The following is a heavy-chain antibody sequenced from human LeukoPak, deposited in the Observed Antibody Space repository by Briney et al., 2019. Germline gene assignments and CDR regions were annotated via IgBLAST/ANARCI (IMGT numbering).Heavy chain of an antibody. Sequence: PGGSLRLSCAASGFTFSSYWMSWVRQAPGKGLEGVGNIKQDGREKYYVDSVKGRFTISRDNAKNSLYLQMNSLRPEDTAVYYCARDLRQQLRGPLFAYWGQGTLVTVSS. CDR1: GFTFSSYW. CDR3: ARDLRQQLRGPLFAY. V-gene: IGHV3-7*01. CDR2: IKQDGREK. D-gene: IGHD6-13*01. J-gene: IGHJ4*02.